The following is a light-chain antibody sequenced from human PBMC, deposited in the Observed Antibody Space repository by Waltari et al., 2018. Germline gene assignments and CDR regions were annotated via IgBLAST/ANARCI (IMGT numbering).Light chain of an antibody. V-gene: IGKV4-1*01. J-gene: IGKJ1*01. Sequence: DIVMTQSPDSLAVSLGERATINCKSSQSVLYSYNNKNYLALYQQKPGQPPKLLIYWASTRESGVPDRFSGSGSGTDFTLTISSLQAEDVAVYYCQKYYSTPWTFGQGTKVEIK. CDR1: QSVLYSYNNKNY. CDR2: WAS. CDR3: QKYYSTPWT.